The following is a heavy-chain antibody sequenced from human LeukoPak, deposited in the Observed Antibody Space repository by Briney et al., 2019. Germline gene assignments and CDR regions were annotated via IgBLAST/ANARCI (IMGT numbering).Heavy chain of an antibody. CDR1: GGSISSGSYY. CDR3: ARGGGNGGGWVGHYSYMDV. V-gene: IGHV4-61*02. D-gene: IGHD4-23*01. Sequence: SETLSLTCTVSGGSISSGSYYWSWIRQPAGKGLEWIGRIYTSGSTNYNPSLKSRVTISVDTSKNQFSLKLSSVTAADTAVYYCARGGGNGGGWVGHYSYMDVWGKGTTVTVSS. J-gene: IGHJ6*03. CDR2: IYTSGST.